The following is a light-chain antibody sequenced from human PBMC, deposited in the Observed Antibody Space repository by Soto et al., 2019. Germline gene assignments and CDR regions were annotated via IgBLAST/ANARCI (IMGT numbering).Light chain of an antibody. V-gene: IGKV3-11*01. Sequence: EIVLTQSPATLSLSPGERATLSCRASQSVSSYLAWYQQKPGQAPRLLIYDVSNRATGIPARFSGSGSGTGFKLTISSLEPEDLADYYGQHRSYWTLTFGGGTTVEIK. J-gene: IGKJ4*01. CDR3: QHRSYWTLT. CDR1: QSVSSY. CDR2: DVS.